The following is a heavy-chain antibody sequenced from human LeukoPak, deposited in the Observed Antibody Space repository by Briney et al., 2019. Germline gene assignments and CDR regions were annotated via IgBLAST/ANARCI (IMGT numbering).Heavy chain of an antibody. CDR1: GGSIGRFH. D-gene: IGHD3-10*01. Sequence: SETLSLTCTVSGGSIGRFHWSWIRQIPGKGLDHIGYIYYNGNTNYNPSLKSRVTMSVDTSKNQFSLKLSSVTAADTAVYYCARDGSRGVHLWWGQGTLVTVSS. CDR3: ARDGSRGVHLW. V-gene: IGHV4-59*12. J-gene: IGHJ4*02. CDR2: IYYNGNT.